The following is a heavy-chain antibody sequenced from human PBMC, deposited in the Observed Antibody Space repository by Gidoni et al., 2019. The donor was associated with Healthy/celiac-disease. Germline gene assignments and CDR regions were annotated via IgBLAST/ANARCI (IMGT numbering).Heavy chain of an antibody. CDR2: IIPIFGTA. CDR1: GGTFSSYA. J-gene: IGHJ4*02. Sequence: QVQLVQSGAEVKKPGSSGKVSCKPSGGTFSSYAISWGRQGPGQGLEWMGVIIPIFGTANYAQKFQGRVTFTADESTSTAYMELSSLRSEDTAVYYCARGLTVVTPGYWGQGTLVTVSS. CDR3: ARGLTVVTPGY. D-gene: IGHD2-21*02. V-gene: IGHV1-69*01.